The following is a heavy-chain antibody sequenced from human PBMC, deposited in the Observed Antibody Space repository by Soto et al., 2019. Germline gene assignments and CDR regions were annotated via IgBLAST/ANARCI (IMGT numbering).Heavy chain of an antibody. CDR2: ISAYNGNT. CDR1: GYTFNSFG. CDR3: AREFQYDSGGFHELYF. D-gene: IGHD3-22*01. V-gene: IGHV1-18*04. J-gene: IGHJ4*02. Sequence: QVHLEQSGAEVRKPGASVKVSCKTSGYTFNSFGINWVRQAPGQGLEGLGWISAYNGNTNYAQKFHGRVPMTADTSTTTAYLELRSLRSDDTAFYYCAREFQYDSGGFHELYFWGQGTLVTVSS.